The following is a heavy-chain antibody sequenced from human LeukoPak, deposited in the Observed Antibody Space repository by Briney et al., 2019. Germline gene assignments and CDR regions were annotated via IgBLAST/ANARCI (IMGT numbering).Heavy chain of an antibody. CDR2: IYHSETT. D-gene: IGHD3-22*01. V-gene: IGHV4-30-2*01. CDR3: ARSRTAYYRYFDS. CDR1: GGAVSSGVYS. Sequence: SETLSLTCTVSGGAVSSGVYSWSWIRQPPGKGLEWIGYIYHSETTYYNPSLQSRVTISVNRSKNQFSLKLTSVTAADTAVYYCARSRTAYYRYFDSWGQGTLVTVSS. J-gene: IGHJ4*02.